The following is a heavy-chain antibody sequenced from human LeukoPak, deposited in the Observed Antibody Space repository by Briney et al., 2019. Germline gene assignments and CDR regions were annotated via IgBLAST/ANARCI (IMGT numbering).Heavy chain of an antibody. CDR1: GFSLSTSGVG. Sequence: SGPTLVKPTQTLTLTCTFSGFSLSTSGVGVGWIRQPPGKALEWLALIYWDDDKRYSPSLKSRLTITKDPSKNQVVRTMTSMDPVDTATYYCADSITAASHDYWGQGILVTVSS. J-gene: IGHJ4*01. V-gene: IGHV2-5*02. CDR2: IYWDDDK. CDR3: ADSITAASHDY. D-gene: IGHD6-13*01.